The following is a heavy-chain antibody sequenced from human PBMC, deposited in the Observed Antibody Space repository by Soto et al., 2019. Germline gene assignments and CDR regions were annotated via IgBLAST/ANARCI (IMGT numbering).Heavy chain of an antibody. D-gene: IGHD6-13*01. Sequence: ASVKVSCKASGYTFTGYYMHWVRQAPGQGLEWMGWINPNSGGTNYAQKFQGWVTMTRDTSISTAYMELSRLRSDDTAVYYCARASFPLAAAGSWFDPWGQGTLVTVS. CDR1: GYTFTGYY. J-gene: IGHJ5*02. V-gene: IGHV1-2*04. CDR2: INPNSGGT. CDR3: ARASFPLAAAGSWFDP.